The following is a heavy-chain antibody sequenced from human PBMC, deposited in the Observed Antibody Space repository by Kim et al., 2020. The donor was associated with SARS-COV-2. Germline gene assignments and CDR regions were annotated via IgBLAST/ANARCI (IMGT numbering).Heavy chain of an antibody. J-gene: IGHJ4*02. CDR3: ARHYDFWSGYYSRGYYFDY. D-gene: IGHD3-3*01. CDR2: IDPSDSYT. Sequence: GESLKISCKGSGYSFTSYWISWVRQMPGKGLEWMGRIDPSDSYTNYSTSFQGHVTISADKSISTAYLQWSSLKASDTAMYYCARHYDFWSGYYSRGYYFDYWGQGTLVTVSS. V-gene: IGHV5-10-1*01. CDR1: GYSFTSYW.